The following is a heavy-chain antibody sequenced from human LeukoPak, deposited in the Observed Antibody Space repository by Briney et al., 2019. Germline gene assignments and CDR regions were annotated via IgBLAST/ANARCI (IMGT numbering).Heavy chain of an antibody. CDR3: ARDDGWNARGKGPDY. CDR2: INWNGGST. Sequence: GGSLRLSCAASGFTFDDYGMSWVRQAPGKGLEWVSGINWNGGSTGYADSVKGRFTISGDNAKNSLYLQMSSLRAEDTALYYCARDDGWNARGKGPDYWGQGTLVTVSS. D-gene: IGHD1-1*01. CDR1: GFTFDDYG. J-gene: IGHJ4*02. V-gene: IGHV3-20*04.